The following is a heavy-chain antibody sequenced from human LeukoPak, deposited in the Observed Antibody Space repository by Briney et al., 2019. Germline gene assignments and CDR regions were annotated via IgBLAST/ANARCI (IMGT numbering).Heavy chain of an antibody. CDR2: ISAYNGNT. V-gene: IGHV1-18*01. CDR1: GYTFTSYG. CDR3: LRGFLEWLSGGYLDY. Sequence: ASVKVSCKASGYTFTSYGISWVRQAPGQGLEWMGWISAYNGNTNYAQRLQGRVTMTTDTSTSTAYMELRSLRSDDTAVYYCLRGFLEWLSGGYLDYCGQGTLVTVSS. D-gene: IGHD3-3*01. J-gene: IGHJ4*02.